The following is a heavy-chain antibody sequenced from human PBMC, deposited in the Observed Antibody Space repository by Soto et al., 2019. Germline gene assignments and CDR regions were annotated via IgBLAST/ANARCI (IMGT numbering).Heavy chain of an antibody. CDR1: GYTFTSYY. CDR3: ARVRGYCSGGSCYSRKYDAFDI. CDR2: SNPSGGST. J-gene: IGHJ3*02. V-gene: IGHV1-46*01. D-gene: IGHD2-15*01. Sequence: QVQLVQSGAEVKKPGASVKVSCKASGYTFTSYYMHWVRQAPGQGLEWMGISNPSGGSTSYAQKFQGRVTMTRDTSTSTVYMELSSLRSEDTAVYYCARVRGYCSGGSCYSRKYDAFDIWGQGTMVTVSS.